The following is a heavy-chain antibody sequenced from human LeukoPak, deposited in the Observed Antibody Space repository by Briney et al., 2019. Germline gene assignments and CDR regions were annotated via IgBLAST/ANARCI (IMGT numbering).Heavy chain of an antibody. V-gene: IGHV4-31*03. CDR3: AREGGRYGSGSRRSYYFDY. D-gene: IGHD3-10*01. CDR2: IYYSGST. CDR1: GGSISSGGYY. J-gene: IGHJ4*02. Sequence: PSQTLSLTCTVSGGSISSGGYYWSWIRQHPGKGLEWIGYIYYSGSTYYNPSLKSRVTISVDTSKNQFSLKLSSVTAADTAVYYCAREGGRYGSGSRRSYYFDYWGQGTLVTVSS.